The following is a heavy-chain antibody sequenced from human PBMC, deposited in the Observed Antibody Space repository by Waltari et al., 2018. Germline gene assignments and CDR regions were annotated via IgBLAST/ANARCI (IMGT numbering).Heavy chain of an antibody. CDR1: GGTFSSYA. V-gene: IGHV1-69*12. D-gene: IGHD3-10*01. J-gene: IGHJ6*03. CDR2: IIPIFGTA. Sequence: QVQLVQSGAEVKKPGSSVKVSCKASGGTFSSYAISWVRQAPGQGLEWMGGIIPIFGTANSAQKVQGRVTITADESTSTAYMELSSLRSEDTAVYYCARAEYYGSGSYIAMDVWGKGTTVTVSS. CDR3: ARAEYYGSGSYIAMDV.